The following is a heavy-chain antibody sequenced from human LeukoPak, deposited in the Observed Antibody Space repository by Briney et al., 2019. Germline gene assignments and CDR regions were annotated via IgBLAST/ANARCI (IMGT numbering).Heavy chain of an antibody. D-gene: IGHD2-2*02. CDR1: GFTFSSYA. CDR2: ISGSGGST. Sequence: GGSLRLSCAASGFTFSSYAMSWVRQAPGKGLEWVSAISGSGGSTYYADSVKGRFTISRDNSKNTLYLQMNSLRAEDTAVYYCAKEGLGYCSSTSCYTGGAFDIWGQGTMVTVSS. J-gene: IGHJ3*02. CDR3: AKEGLGYCSSTSCYTGGAFDI. V-gene: IGHV3-23*01.